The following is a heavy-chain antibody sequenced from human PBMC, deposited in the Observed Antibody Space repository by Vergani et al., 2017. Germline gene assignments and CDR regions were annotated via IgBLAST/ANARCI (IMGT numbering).Heavy chain of an antibody. J-gene: IGHJ3*02. Sequence: QVQLVESGGGVVQPGRSLRLSCAASGFTFSSYAMHWVRQAPGKGLEWVAFISYDGSNKYYADSMKGRFTISRDNSKNTLYLQMNSLRPEDTAVYYCARDLSVGDSGWYRGAFDIWGQGTMVTVS. D-gene: IGHD6-19*01. CDR2: ISYDGSNK. CDR3: ARDLSVGDSGWYRGAFDI. CDR1: GFTFSSYA. V-gene: IGHV3-30*04.